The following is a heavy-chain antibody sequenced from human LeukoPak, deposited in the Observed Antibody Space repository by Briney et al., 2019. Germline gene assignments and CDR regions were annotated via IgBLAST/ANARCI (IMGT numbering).Heavy chain of an antibody. V-gene: IGHV3-15*01. D-gene: IGHD3-3*01. CDR3: TATYYDFWSGEFDY. J-gene: IGHJ4*02. Sequence: GGSLRLSCAASGFTFSNAWMSWVRQAPGKGLEWVGRIKSKTDGGTTDYAAPVKGRFTTSRDDSENTLYLQMNSLKTEDTAVYYCTATYYDFWSGEFDYWGQGTLVTVSS. CDR1: GFTFSNAW. CDR2: IKSKTDGGTT.